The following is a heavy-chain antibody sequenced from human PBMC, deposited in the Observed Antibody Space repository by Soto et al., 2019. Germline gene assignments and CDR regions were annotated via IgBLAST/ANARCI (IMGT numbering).Heavy chain of an antibody. D-gene: IGHD3-3*01. CDR2: TGRSLYPI. V-gene: IGHV3-11*01. CDR3: ARDNRSFWNGYYRRYDYYGMDV. CDR1: GLSFSDYY. J-gene: IGHJ6*02. Sequence: HVQLVESGGGLVEPGGSLRLSCAASGLSFSDYYVNWIRQAPGKGLEWISYTGRSLYPIYYADSVKGRFSISRDSAKNSVFLQMNSLRVEETAVYYSARDNRSFWNGYYRRYDYYGMDVWGRGTTVIVSS.